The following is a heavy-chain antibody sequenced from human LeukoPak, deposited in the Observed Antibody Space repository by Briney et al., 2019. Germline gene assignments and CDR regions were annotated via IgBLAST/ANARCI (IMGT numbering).Heavy chain of an antibody. CDR3: ARGVAVAVDAFDI. CDR1: GGTFSSYA. V-gene: IGHV1-69*04. CDR2: IIPILGIA. D-gene: IGHD6-19*01. Sequence: ASVKVSCKASGGTFSSYAISWVRQAPGQGLEWMGRIIPILGIANYAQKFQGRVTTTADKSTSTAYMELSSLRSEDTAVYYCARGVAVAVDAFDIWGQGTMVTVSS. J-gene: IGHJ3*02.